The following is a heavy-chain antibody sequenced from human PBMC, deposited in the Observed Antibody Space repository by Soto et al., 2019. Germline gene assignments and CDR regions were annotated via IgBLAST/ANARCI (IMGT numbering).Heavy chain of an antibody. Sequence: EVQLLESGGGLVQPGGSLRLSCAASGFTFSSYSMSWVRQAPGKGLEWVSGFRGSGDDGTTYYADSVKGRFTISRDNSKKMLFPQMNSLRAEDTAIYYCAKKVNSGSGSQYFDYWGQGTLVTASS. CDR3: AKKVNSGSGSQYFDY. CDR1: GFTFSSYS. CDR2: FRGSGDDGTT. D-gene: IGHD3-10*01. V-gene: IGHV3-23*01. J-gene: IGHJ4*02.